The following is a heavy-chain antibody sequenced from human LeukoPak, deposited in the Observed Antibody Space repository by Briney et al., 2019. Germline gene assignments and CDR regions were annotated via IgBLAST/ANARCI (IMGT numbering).Heavy chain of an antibody. CDR1: GGSISSGSYY. CDR2: IYTSGST. D-gene: IGHD6-19*01. Sequence: PSETLSLTCTVSGGSISSGSYYWSWIRQPAGKGLEWIGRIYTSGSTNYNPSLKSRVTMSVDTSKNQFSLKLSSVTAADTAVYYCARDHGGWFPFDYWGQGTLVTVSS. J-gene: IGHJ4*02. V-gene: IGHV4-61*02. CDR3: ARDHGGWFPFDY.